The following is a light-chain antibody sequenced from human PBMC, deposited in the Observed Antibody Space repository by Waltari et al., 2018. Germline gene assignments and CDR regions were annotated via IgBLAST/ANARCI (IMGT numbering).Light chain of an antibody. V-gene: IGKV4-1*01. CDR2: WAS. J-gene: IGKJ3*01. CDR1: QSVLSSSNNKNY. CDR3: HQYFGTPFT. Sequence: DIVMTQSPDSLAVSLGERATINCKSSQSVLSSSNNKNYLAWYQQKPGKPPKLLIYWASTRESGVPDRFSGSGSGTDFTLAISSLQAEDVAVYYCHQYFGTPFTFGPGTKVDIK.